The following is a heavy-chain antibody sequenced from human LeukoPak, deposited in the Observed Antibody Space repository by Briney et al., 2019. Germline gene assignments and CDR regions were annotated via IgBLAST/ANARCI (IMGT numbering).Heavy chain of an antibody. J-gene: IGHJ4*02. CDR2: FDPEDGGT. CDR3: ATTSIAVADSDY. CDR1: GYTLTELS. V-gene: IGHV1-24*01. Sequence: GASVKVSCKVSGYTLTELSMHWVRQAPGKGLEWMGGFDPEDGGTIYAQKFQGRVTMTEDTSTDTAYMELSSLRSEDTAVYYCATTSIAVADSDYWGQGTLVTVSS. D-gene: IGHD6-19*01.